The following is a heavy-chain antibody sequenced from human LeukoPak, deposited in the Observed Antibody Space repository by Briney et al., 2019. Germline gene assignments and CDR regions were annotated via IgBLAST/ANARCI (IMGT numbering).Heavy chain of an antibody. V-gene: IGHV3-53*01. CDR1: GFTFSNYA. J-gene: IGHJ3*01. CDR3: ARVGSSGWYFTV. Sequence: GGSLRLSCAASGFTFSNYAMSWVRQAPGKGLEWVSVIYSGGSTYYADSVRGRFTISRDNSKNTLYLQMNSLRAEDTAVYYCARVGSSGWYFTVWGQGTMVTVSS. D-gene: IGHD6-19*01. CDR2: IYSGGST.